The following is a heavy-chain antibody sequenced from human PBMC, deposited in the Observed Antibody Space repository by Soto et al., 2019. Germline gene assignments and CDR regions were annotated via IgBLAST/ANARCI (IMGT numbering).Heavy chain of an antibody. Sequence: EVQLLESGGGLVQPGGSLRLSCATSGFTFSDHAMHWVRQAPGEGLEWVSGVRGDFVTTPYADSVKGRFTISRDNSKNTLYLHMNILRAEDTAIYYCVKEGKMGVEGFDFWGQGTLVTVSS. CDR2: VRGDFVTT. V-gene: IGHV3-23*01. CDR3: VKEGKMGVEGFDF. J-gene: IGHJ4*02. D-gene: IGHD1-26*01. CDR1: GFTFSDHA.